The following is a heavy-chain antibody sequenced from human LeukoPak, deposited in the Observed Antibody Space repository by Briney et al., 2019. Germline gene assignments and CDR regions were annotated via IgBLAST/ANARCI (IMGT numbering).Heavy chain of an antibody. Sequence: EAGPTLVNPTQTLTLTCTFSGFSLSTSGVGVGWVRQPPGKALEWLALIFWNDDEFYSPSLKTRVTITKDTSKNQVVLTITTVDPVDPATYHCAHSMIYVAPRVFDYWGPGTLVTVSS. J-gene: IGHJ4*02. CDR3: AHSMIYVAPRVFDY. D-gene: IGHD3/OR15-3a*01. CDR2: IFWNDDE. V-gene: IGHV2-5*01. CDR1: GFSLSTSGVG.